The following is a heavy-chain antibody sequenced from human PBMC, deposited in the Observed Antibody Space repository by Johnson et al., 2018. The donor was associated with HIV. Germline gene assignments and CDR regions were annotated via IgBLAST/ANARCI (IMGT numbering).Heavy chain of an antibody. CDR3: ARVHPISSGWYIGAFDI. V-gene: IGHV3-20*04. J-gene: IGHJ3*02. Sequence: EVQLVESGGGVVQPGRSLRLSCAASGFTFDDYGMSWVRQAPGKGLELVSGINWNGGSTGYADSVKGRFTISRDNAKNSLYLQMNSLRAEDTALYYCARVHPISSGWYIGAFDIWGQGTMVTVSS. CDR1: GFTFDDYG. CDR2: INWNGGST. D-gene: IGHD6-19*01.